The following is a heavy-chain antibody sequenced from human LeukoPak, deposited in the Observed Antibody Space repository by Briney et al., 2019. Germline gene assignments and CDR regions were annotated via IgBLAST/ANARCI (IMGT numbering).Heavy chain of an antibody. J-gene: IGHJ4*02. CDR1: GGSITNYY. CDR3: TRGLYYPFDY. D-gene: IGHD3-16*01. CDR2: IYYSGST. Sequence: PSETLSLTCTVSGGSITNYYWSWIRQLPGKGLEWIGYIYYSGSTNYNPSLKSRVTISVDTSKNQFSLKLTSVTAADTAVYYCTRGLYYPFDYWGQGTLVTVSS. V-gene: IGHV4-59*01.